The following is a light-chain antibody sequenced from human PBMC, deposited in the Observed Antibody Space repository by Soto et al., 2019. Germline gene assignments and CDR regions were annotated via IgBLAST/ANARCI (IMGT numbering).Light chain of an antibody. J-gene: IGKJ3*01. CDR3: QQYDNLSVT. V-gene: IGKV1-33*01. CDR2: DAS. CDR1: QDISNY. Sequence: DIQMTQSPSSLSASVGDRVTITSQASQDISNYLNWYQQKPGKAPKLLIYDASNLETGVPSRFSGSGSGTDFTFTISSLQPEDIATYYCQQYDNLSVTFGPGTKVDIK.